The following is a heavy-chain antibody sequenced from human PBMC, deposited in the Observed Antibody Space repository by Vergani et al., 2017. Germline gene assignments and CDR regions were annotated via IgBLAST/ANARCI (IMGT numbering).Heavy chain of an antibody. CDR3: AGDPTPQYCSGGSCYSGWFDP. J-gene: IGHJ5*02. Sequence: EVQLVESGGGLVKPGGSLRLSCAASGFTFSSYSMNWVRQAPGKGLEWVSSISSSSSYIYYADSVKGRFTISRDNAKNSLYLQMNSLRAEDTAVYYCAGDPTPQYCSGGSCYSGWFDPWGQGTLVTVSS. CDR1: GFTFSSYS. V-gene: IGHV3-21*01. D-gene: IGHD2-15*01. CDR2: ISSSSSYI.